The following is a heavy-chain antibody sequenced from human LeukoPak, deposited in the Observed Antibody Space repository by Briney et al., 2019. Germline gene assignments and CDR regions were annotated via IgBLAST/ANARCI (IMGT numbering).Heavy chain of an antibody. D-gene: IGHD1-26*01. Sequence: SETLSLTCTVSGGSISSYYWSWIRQPPGKGLEWIGYIYYSGSTNYNPSLKSRVTISVDTSKNQFSLKLSSVTAADTAVYCCARLGVGAKDNWFDPWGQGTLGTVSS. J-gene: IGHJ5*02. CDR1: GGSISSYY. V-gene: IGHV4-59*08. CDR3: ARLGVGAKDNWFDP. CDR2: IYYSGST.